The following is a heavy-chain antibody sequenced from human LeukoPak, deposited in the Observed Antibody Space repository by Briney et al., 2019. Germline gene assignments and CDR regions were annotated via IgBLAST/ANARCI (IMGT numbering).Heavy chain of an antibody. Sequence: GGSLRLSCVSSGLTFSAYSMSWVRQAPARGLECVSGITSSGGSTYYADSVKGRFTISRDNSKNTLFLQMNGLRAEDTAVYYCAKRGGYCSSASCYYYYYMDVWGKGTTVTVSS. D-gene: IGHD2-2*01. J-gene: IGHJ6*03. CDR2: ITSSGGST. CDR3: AKRGGYCSSASCYYYYYMDV. V-gene: IGHV3-23*01. CDR1: GLTFSAYS.